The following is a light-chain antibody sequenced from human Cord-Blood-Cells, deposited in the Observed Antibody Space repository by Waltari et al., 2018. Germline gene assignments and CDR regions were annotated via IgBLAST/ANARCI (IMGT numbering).Light chain of an antibody. V-gene: IGKV1-39*01. CDR1: QSISSY. CDR2: AAS. J-gene: IGKJ5*01. CDR3: QQSYSTPIT. Sequence: IQMTQSPSSLSASVGDRVTITCRASQSISSYLNWYQQKPGKAPKLLIYAASSLQSGVPSRFSGSGSVTDFTLTISSLQPEDFATYYCQQSYSTPITFGQGTRLEIK.